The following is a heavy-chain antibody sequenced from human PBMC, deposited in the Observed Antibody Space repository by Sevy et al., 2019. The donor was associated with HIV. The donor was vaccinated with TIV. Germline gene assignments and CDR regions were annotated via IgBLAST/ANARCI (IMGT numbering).Heavy chain of an antibody. CDR3: AKDFPYYYDSSGYFDY. Sequence: GGSLRLSCAASGFTFSSYAMSWVRQAPGKGLEWVPAISGSGGSTYYADSVKGRFTISRDNSKNTLYLQMNSLRAEDTAVYYCAKDFPYYYDSSGYFDYWGQGTLVTVSS. CDR1: GFTFSSYA. J-gene: IGHJ4*02. D-gene: IGHD3-22*01. V-gene: IGHV3-23*01. CDR2: ISGSGGST.